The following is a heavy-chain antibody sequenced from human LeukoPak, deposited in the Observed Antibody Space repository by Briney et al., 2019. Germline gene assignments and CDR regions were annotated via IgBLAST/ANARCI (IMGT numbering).Heavy chain of an antibody. CDR1: AGSISSNY. J-gene: IGHJ5*02. CDR3: ARAHVTIFDSWFDP. D-gene: IGHD3-3*01. Sequence: KPSETLSLTCTVSAGSISSNYWSWIRQPLGKGLEWIGYIYYSGSTTYNPSLNSRVTMSLDRSRTQFSLKLSSVTAADTAVYYCARAHVTIFDSWFDPWGQGTLVTVSS. V-gene: IGHV4-59*01. CDR2: IYYSGST.